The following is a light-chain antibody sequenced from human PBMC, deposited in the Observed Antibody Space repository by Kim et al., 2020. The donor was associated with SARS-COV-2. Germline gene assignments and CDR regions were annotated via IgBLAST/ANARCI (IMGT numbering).Light chain of an antibody. V-gene: IGLV3-21*04. J-gene: IGLJ2*01. CDR3: QVWDSNGDHPV. Sequence: SYELTQPPSVSVAPGKTASITCGGNNIGSKSVHWYQQKPGQAPVLVIYYDSDRPSGIPERFSGSNSGNTATLTISRVEAGDEADYYCQVWDSNGDHPVFGGGTQLTVL. CDR1: NIGSKS. CDR2: YDS.